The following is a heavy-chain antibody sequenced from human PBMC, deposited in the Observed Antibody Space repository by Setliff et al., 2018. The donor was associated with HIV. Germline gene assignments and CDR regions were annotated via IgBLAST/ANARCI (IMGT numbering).Heavy chain of an antibody. D-gene: IGHD3-10*01. CDR2: MNPNTGVS. V-gene: IGHV1-8*01. CDR1: GHTFTNVD. J-gene: IGHJ6*03. CDR3: ASGKGVGGVVITGGLDV. Sequence: ASVKVSCKASGHTFTNVDIHWLRRATGQGLEWMGWMNPNTGVSGYALKFQARVTMTRDTSISTAYMELTSLTSDDTGVYYCASGKGVGGVVITGGLDVWGKGTTVTVS.